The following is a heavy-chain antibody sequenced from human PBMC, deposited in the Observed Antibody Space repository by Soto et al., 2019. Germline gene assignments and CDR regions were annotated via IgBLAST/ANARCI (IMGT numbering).Heavy chain of an antibody. Sequence: SLRLSCAASGFTFSSYDMHWVRQATGKGLEWVSAIGIAGDTYYPGSVKGRFTISRENAKNSLYLQMNSLRAGDTAVYYCARGDVTGTTAGWFDPWGQGTLVTVSS. J-gene: IGHJ5*02. CDR3: ARGDVTGTTAGWFDP. CDR1: GFTFSSYD. V-gene: IGHV3-13*01. CDR2: IGIAGDT. D-gene: IGHD1-20*01.